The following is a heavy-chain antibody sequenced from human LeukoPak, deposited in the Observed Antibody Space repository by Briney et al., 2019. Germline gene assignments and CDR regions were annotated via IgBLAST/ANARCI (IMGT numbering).Heavy chain of an antibody. D-gene: IGHD4-23*01. J-gene: IGHJ4*02. CDR1: GFIASSNY. V-gene: IGHV3-53*01. CDR2: IYSGGTT. Sequence: GGSLRLSCVVSGFIASSNYMSWVRQAPGKGLEWISLIYSGGTTHYADSVKGRFTISRDNAKNSVYLQMNSLRAEDTAVYYCAREQYGGKDYWGQGNLVTVSS. CDR3: AREQYGGKDY.